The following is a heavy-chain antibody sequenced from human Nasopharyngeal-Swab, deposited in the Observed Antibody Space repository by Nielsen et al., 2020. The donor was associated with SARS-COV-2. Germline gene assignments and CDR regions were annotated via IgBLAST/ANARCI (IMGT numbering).Heavy chain of an antibody. D-gene: IGHD3-10*01. CDR2: MNPNSGNT. Sequence: WVRQAPGQGLEWMGWMNPNSGNTGYAQKFQGRVTMTRNTSISTAYMELSSLRSEDTAVYYCARASGDRVNLDAFDIWGQGTMVTVSS. V-gene: IGHV1-8*01. CDR3: ARASGDRVNLDAFDI. J-gene: IGHJ3*02.